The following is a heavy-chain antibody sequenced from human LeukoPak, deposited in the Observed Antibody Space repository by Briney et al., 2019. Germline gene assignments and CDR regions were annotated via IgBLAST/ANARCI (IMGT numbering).Heavy chain of an antibody. D-gene: IGHD3-10*01. J-gene: IGHJ6*03. V-gene: IGHV3-7*01. CDR2: IKQDGSEK. CDR1: RFTFGSSW. Sequence: PGGSLRLSCAASRFTFGSSWMSWVRQAPGKGLEWVANIKQDGSEKYYVDAVKGRFTISIDNAKNSLYLQMNSLRAEDTAVYYCARDKPVTMVRGVILPNYYYYMDVWGKGTTVTISS. CDR3: ARDKPVTMVRGVILPNYYYYMDV.